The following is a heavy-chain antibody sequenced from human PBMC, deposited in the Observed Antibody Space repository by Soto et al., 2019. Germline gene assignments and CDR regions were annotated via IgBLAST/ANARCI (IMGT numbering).Heavy chain of an antibody. J-gene: IGHJ4*02. CDR3: ASHGYSYGYLFDY. CDR1: GGTFSSYA. CDR2: IIPIFGTA. V-gene: IGHV1-69*13. Sequence: SVKVTCKASGGTFSSYAISWVRQAPGQGLEWMGGIIPIFGTANYAQKFQGRVTITADESTSTAYMELSSLRSEDTAVYYCASHGYSYGYLFDYWSQGTLVTVSS. D-gene: IGHD5-18*01.